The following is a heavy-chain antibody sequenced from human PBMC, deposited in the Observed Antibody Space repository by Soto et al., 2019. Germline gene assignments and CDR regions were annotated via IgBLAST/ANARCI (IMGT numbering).Heavy chain of an antibody. D-gene: IGHD2-2*02. CDR1: GGSISSGGYY. V-gene: IGHV4-31*03. J-gene: IGHJ6*02. CDR3: ARARVVVVPAAIRYYYYGMDL. Sequence: SETLSLTCTVSGGSISSGGYYWSWIRQHPGKGLEWIGYIYYSGSTYYNPSLKSRVTISVDTSKNQFSLKLSSVTAAATAVYYCARARVVVVPAAIRYYYYGMDLWGQGTTVTVSS. CDR2: IYYSGST.